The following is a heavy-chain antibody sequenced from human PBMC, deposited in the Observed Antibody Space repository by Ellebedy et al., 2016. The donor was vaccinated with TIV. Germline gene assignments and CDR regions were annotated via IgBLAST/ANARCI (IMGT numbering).Heavy chain of an antibody. D-gene: IGHD6-19*01. CDR1: GFSSSDCY. CDR2: ISDSGSMI. J-gene: IGHJ6*02. V-gene: IGHV3-11*01. Sequence: GESLKISXAASGFSSSDCYISWIRQAPGKGLEWVSYISDSGSMIHYADSVKGRFTISRDNSKNSLYLQMNNLRAEDTAVYYRARISSGRSFYGMDVWGQGTTVTVSS. CDR3: ARISSGRSFYGMDV.